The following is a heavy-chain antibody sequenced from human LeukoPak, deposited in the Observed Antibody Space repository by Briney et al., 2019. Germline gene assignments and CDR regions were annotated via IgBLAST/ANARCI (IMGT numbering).Heavy chain of an antibody. Sequence: GASVKVSCKASGGTFSSYAISWVRQAPGQGLEWMGGIIPIFGTANYAQKFQGRVTITADKSTSTAYMELSSLRSEDTAVYYCAIKDKYYYDSSGYYHFDYWGQGTLVTVSS. CDR3: AIKDKYYYDSSGYYHFDY. V-gene: IGHV1-69*06. D-gene: IGHD3-22*01. J-gene: IGHJ4*02. CDR2: IIPIFGTA. CDR1: GGTFSSYA.